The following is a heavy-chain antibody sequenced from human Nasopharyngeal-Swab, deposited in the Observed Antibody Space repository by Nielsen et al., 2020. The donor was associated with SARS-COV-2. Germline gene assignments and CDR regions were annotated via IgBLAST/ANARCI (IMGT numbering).Heavy chain of an antibody. V-gene: IGHV1-8*01. CDR3: ARDRIIQPQYYYYYGMDV. D-gene: IGHD3-3*01. CDR1: GYTFTSYD. CDR2: MNPNSGNT. Sequence: ASVKVSCKASGYTFTSYDINWVRQATGQGLEWMGWMNPNSGNTGYAQKFQGRVTMTRNTSISTAYMELSSLRSDDTAVYYCARDRIIQPQYYYYYGMDVWGQGTTVTVSS. J-gene: IGHJ6*02.